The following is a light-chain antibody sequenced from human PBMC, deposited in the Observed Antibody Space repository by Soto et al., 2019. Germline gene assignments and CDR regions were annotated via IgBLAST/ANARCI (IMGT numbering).Light chain of an antibody. J-gene: IGLJ1*01. CDR3: CSYAGSSTYV. CDR2: EGS. Sequence: QSALTQPASVSGSPGQSITISCTGTSSDVGSYNLVSWYQQHPGKAPKLMIYEGSKRPSGVSNRFSGSKSGNMASLTISGLQAEDEADYHCCSYAGSSTYVFGTGTKLTVL. V-gene: IGLV2-23*01. CDR1: SSDVGSYNL.